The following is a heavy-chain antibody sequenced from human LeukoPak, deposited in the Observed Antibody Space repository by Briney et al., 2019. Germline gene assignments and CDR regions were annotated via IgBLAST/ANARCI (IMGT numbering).Heavy chain of an antibody. Sequence: GGALRLSCAASGFTVSSKYMSGVRQAPGKGVEGVSVIYSGGSTYYADSGKGRFTISRNNSKNTLYLQMNSLRAEDTAVYYCARDPYGSGSYYNDYYFDYWGQGTLVTVSS. CDR3: ARDPYGSGSYYNDYYFDY. CDR1: GFTVSSKY. V-gene: IGHV3-53*01. J-gene: IGHJ4*02. CDR2: IYSGGST. D-gene: IGHD3-10*01.